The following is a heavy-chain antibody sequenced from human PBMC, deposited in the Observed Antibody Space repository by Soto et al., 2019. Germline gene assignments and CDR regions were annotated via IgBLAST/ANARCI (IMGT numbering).Heavy chain of an antibody. CDR1: GYSFTSYW. V-gene: IGHV5-10-1*01. CDR3: ARLDMTTVTTGGY. D-gene: IGHD4-17*01. Sequence: PGESLKISCKGSGYSFTSYWISWVRQMPGKGLEWMGRIGPSDSYTNYSPSFQGHVTISADKSISTAYLQWSSLKASDTAMYYCARLDMTTVTTGGYWGQGTLVTVSS. J-gene: IGHJ4*02. CDR2: IGPSDSYT.